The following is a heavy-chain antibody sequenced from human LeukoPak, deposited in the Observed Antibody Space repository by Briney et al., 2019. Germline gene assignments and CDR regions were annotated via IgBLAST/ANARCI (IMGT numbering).Heavy chain of an antibody. J-gene: IGHJ4*02. V-gene: IGHV3-23*01. CDR2: ISRSGDGT. CDR1: GFTFSSYV. D-gene: IGHD6-19*01. CDR3: ASGYSSGWYLDAYYDY. Sequence: GGSLRLSCAASGFTFSSYVMHWVRQAPGKGPEWVSGISRSGDGTYYADSVKGRFTISRDNSKNTLYLQMNSLRAEDTAVYYCASGYSSGWYLDAYYDYWGQGTLVTVSS.